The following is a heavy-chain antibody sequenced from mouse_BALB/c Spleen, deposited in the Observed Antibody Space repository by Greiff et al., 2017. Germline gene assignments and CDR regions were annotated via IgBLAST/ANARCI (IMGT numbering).Heavy chain of an antibody. Sequence: VQLQQSGAELVKPGASVKLSCTASGFTFKDSYMHWVKQRPEQGLEWIGRIDPANGNTKFDPKFQGKATITADTSSTTAYLQLSSLTSEDTAVYYCACDSYYDWFAYWGQGTLVTVSA. V-gene: IGHV14-3*02. CDR2: IDPANGNT. CDR3: ACDSYYDWFAY. D-gene: IGHD2-3*01. CDR1: GFTFKDSY. J-gene: IGHJ3*01.